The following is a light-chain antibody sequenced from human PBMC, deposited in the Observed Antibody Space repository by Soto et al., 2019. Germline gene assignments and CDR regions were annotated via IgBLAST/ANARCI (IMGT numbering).Light chain of an antibody. Sequence: AIRMTQSPSSLSASTGDRVTITCRAGQDVSGYVAWYQQKPGRAPNLLVYAASTLQAGVPSRFSGSASGTEFTLTITCLQSEDYATYFCQQYHTQATFGQGTKVDIK. CDR3: QQYHTQAT. J-gene: IGKJ1*01. V-gene: IGKV1-8*01. CDR1: QDVSGY. CDR2: AAS.